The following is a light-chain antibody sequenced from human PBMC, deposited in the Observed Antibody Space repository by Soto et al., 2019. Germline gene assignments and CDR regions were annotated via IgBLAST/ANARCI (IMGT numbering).Light chain of an antibody. J-gene: IGLJ1*01. CDR1: SSDVGGYNY. V-gene: IGLV2-14*01. CDR2: DVS. Sequence: QSALTQPASVSGSPGQSITISCTGTSSDVGGYNYVSWYQQHPGKAPKLMIYDVSNRPSGVSNRFSGSKSGNTASLTISGLQAEVESDYYCSTYTRRSTSRYVFGTGSKVTVL. CDR3: STYTRRSTSRYV.